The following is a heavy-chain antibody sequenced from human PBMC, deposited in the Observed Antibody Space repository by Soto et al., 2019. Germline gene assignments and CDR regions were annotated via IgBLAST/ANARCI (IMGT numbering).Heavy chain of an antibody. CDR2: ISYDGSNK. Sequence: LRLSCAASGFTFSSYGMHWVRQAPGKGLEWVAVISYDGSNKYYADSVKGRFTISRDNSKNTLYLQMNSLRAEDTAVYYRAKFTTSYAFDYWGQGTLVTVSS. J-gene: IGHJ4*02. CDR3: AKFTTSYAFDY. V-gene: IGHV3-30*18. CDR1: GFTFSSYG. D-gene: IGHD2-2*01.